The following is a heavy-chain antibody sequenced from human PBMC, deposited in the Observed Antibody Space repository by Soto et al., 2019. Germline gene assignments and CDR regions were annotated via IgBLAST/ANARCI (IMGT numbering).Heavy chain of an antibody. CDR2: ISATGGST. Sequence: GGSLRLSCAASGFTFSSYAMSWVRQAPGKGLEWVATISATGGSTYYADSVKGRFTISRGNSKNTLYLQMNGLRVEDTAVYYCAKDRLAGNFDYWGQGTQVTVSS. J-gene: IGHJ4*02. V-gene: IGHV3-23*01. CDR3: AKDRLAGNFDY. CDR1: GFTFSSYA.